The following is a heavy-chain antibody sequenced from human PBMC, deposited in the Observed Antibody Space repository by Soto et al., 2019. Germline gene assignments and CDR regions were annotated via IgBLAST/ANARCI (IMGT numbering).Heavy chain of an antibody. Sequence: QVQLQQWGAGLLKPSETLSLTCAVYGGSFSGYYWSWIRQPPGKGLEWIGEINHSGSTNYNPSLKSRVNISVDTSKNQFSLKLSSVTAADTAVYYCARTPQRVLTGYYPYNWFDPWGQGTLVTVSS. CDR1: GGSFSGYY. CDR2: INHSGST. CDR3: ARTPQRVLTGYYPYNWFDP. D-gene: IGHD3-9*01. J-gene: IGHJ5*02. V-gene: IGHV4-34*01.